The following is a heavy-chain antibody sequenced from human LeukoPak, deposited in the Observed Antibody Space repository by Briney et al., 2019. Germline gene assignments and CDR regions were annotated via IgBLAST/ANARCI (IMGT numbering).Heavy chain of an antibody. D-gene: IGHD6-6*01. CDR3: ARGGYSSSSFYGMDV. V-gene: IGHV3-72*01. Sequence: GGSLRLSCAASGFTFSDHYMDWVRQAPGQGLEWVGHTGNKANSYTTEYAASVKGRFTISRDDSKNSLYLQMNSLKTEDTALYYCARGGYSSSSFYGMDVWGQGTTVTVSS. J-gene: IGHJ6*02. CDR2: TGNKANSYTT. CDR1: GFTFSDHY.